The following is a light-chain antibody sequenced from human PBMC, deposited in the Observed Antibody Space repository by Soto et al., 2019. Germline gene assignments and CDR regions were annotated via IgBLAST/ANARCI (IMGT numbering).Light chain of an antibody. CDR1: QSISNH. CDR3: QQNYHTPLT. V-gene: IGKV1-39*01. Sequence: DIQMTQSPSSLSAAAGDRVTITCRASQSISNHLNWYQQKPGKAPKLLIYGASSLLGGVPSRFSGSGSGTDFTLTISSLQPEDFATYFCQQNYHTPLTFGGGTEVEV. CDR2: GAS. J-gene: IGKJ4*01.